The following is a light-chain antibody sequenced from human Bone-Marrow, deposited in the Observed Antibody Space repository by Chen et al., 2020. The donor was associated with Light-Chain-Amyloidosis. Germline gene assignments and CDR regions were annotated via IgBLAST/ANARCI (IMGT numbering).Light chain of an antibody. CDR2: QVS. V-gene: IGKV2-30*02. J-gene: IGKJ3*01. Sequence: DVVMTQSPLSLPVTLGQPASISCRSSQSLVHSNGNTYLNWFQQRPGQSPRRLIYQVSNRDSGVPDRFSGSGSGTDFTLKISKVEAEDVGGYYCMQGTHWPPFTFGPGTKVDIK. CDR3: MQGTHWPPFT. CDR1: QSLVHSNGNTY.